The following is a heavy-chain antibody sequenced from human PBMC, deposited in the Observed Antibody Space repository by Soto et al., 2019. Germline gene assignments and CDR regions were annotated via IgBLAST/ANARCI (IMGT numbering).Heavy chain of an antibody. CDR1: GFTFSSYA. CDR3: ARDYYSSTWSEGY. J-gene: IGHJ4*02. Sequence: EVQLVESGGGLVQPGGSLRLSCAASGFTFSSYAMNWVRQAPGKGLEWISYIDTKSSNIYYADSVKGRFTISRENAKNSLYLQMNSLRAEDTAVYYCARDYYSSTWSEGYWGQGTLVTVSS. V-gene: IGHV3-48*01. D-gene: IGHD6-13*01. CDR2: IDTKSSNI.